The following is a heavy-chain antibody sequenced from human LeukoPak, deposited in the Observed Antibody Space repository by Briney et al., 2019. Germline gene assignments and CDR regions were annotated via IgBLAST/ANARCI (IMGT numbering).Heavy chain of an antibody. CDR2: IYSGGST. CDR1: GFTVSANY. Sequence: GGSLRLSCAASGFTVSANYLTWVRQAPGEGLEWVSIIYSGGSTNYADSVRGRFTISRDNSKNTLYIQMNSLRVEDTAIYFCARDLFSYAMDVWGRGTPVTVSS. V-gene: IGHV3-53*01. J-gene: IGHJ6*02. CDR3: ARDLFSYAMDV.